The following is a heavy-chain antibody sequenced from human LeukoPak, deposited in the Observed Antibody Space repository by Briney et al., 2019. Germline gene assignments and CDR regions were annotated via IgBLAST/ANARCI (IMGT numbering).Heavy chain of an antibody. CDR2: ISGSGGST. Sequence: GGSLRLSCPASGFTFSSYAMSWVRQAPGKGLEWVSAISGSGGSTYYADSVKGRFTISRDNSKNTLYLQMNSLRAEDTAVYYCAKGSGWYDTPFDYWGQGTLVTVSS. CDR1: GFTFSSYA. V-gene: IGHV3-23*01. J-gene: IGHJ4*02. CDR3: AKGSGWYDTPFDY. D-gene: IGHD6-19*01.